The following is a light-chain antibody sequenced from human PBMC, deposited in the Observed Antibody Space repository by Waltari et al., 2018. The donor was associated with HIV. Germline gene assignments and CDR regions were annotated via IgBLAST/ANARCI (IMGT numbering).Light chain of an antibody. CDR3: KSKTSSSTPCV. CDR2: DVS. CDR1: SSDVGGYNS. V-gene: IGLV2-14*03. Sequence: QSALTQPASVSGSPGQSIPISCTGTSSDVGGYNSSAWYQQHPGKAPKLIIYDVSNRPSGVPYRFSGSKSGNTASLTISGLQAEDEADYYCKSKTSSSTPCVFGTGTKVTVL. J-gene: IGLJ1*01.